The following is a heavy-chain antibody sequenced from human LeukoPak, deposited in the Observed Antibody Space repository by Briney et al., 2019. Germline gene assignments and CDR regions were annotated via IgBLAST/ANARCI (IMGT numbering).Heavy chain of an antibody. CDR2: ISISGST. CDR3: ARGVLYYYDLYYFDY. Sequence: SETLSLTCTVSGGSINDYYWSWIRQPAGKGLEWIGRISISGSTKYNPSLKSPVTMSVDTSKNQFSLMMNSVTAADTAVYYCARGVLYYYDLYYFDYWGQGTLVTVSS. CDR1: GGSINDYY. V-gene: IGHV4-4*07. J-gene: IGHJ4*02. D-gene: IGHD3-22*01.